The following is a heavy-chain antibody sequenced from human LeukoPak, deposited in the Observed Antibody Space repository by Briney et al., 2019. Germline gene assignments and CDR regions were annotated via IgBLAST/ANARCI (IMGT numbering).Heavy chain of an antibody. J-gene: IGHJ6*02. D-gene: IGHD3-10*01. Sequence: GGSLRLSCAASGFTFSSYWMNWVRQAPGKGLEWVSSISSSSSYIYYADSVKGRFTISRDNAKNSLYLQMNSLRAEDTAVYYCARDTGASYYYYGMDVWGQGTTVTVSS. CDR1: GFTFSSYW. CDR2: ISSSSSYI. V-gene: IGHV3-21*01. CDR3: ARDTGASYYYYGMDV.